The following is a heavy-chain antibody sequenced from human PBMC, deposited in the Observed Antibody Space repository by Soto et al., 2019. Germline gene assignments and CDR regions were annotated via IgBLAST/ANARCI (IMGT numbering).Heavy chain of an antibody. CDR3: ASAGAGYYYNGMDV. Sequence: LSLTCTVSGGSISSYYWSWIRQPPGKGLEWIGYIYYSGSTNYNPSLKSRVTISVDTSKNQFSLKLSSVTAADTAVYYCASAGAGYYYNGMDVCDQGTTVIFSS. CDR2: IYYSGST. V-gene: IGHV4-59*01. CDR1: GGSISSYY. J-gene: IGHJ6*02. D-gene: IGHD7-27*01.